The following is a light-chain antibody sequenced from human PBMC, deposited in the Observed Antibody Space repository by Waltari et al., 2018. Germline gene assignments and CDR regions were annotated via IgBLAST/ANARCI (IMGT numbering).Light chain of an antibody. Sequence: SYDLTQPPSVSVSPGQTARIPCTGDQLGDKFACWYQQKPGQSPVLVIYQDSQRPSGIPERFSGSNSGNTATLTISGTQAMDEADYYCQAWDSRTYVFGTGTRVTVL. CDR3: QAWDSRTYV. CDR2: QDS. J-gene: IGLJ1*01. CDR1: QLGDKF. V-gene: IGLV3-1*01.